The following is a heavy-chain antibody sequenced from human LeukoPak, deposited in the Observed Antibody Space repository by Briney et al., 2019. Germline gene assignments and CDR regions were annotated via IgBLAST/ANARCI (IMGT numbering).Heavy chain of an antibody. D-gene: IGHD5-12*01. Sequence: SETLSLTCAVYGGSFSGYYWSWIRQPPGKGLEWIGEINHSGSTNYNPSLKSRVTISVDTSKNQFSLKLSSVTAADTAVYYCATFRGSPRRGPLDSWGQGTLVNVSS. CDR3: ATFRGSPRRGPLDS. CDR2: INHSGST. J-gene: IGHJ4*02. CDR1: GGSFSGYY. V-gene: IGHV4-34*01.